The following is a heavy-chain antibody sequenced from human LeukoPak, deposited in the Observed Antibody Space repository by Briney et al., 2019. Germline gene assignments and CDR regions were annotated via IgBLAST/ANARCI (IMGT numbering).Heavy chain of an antibody. Sequence: PSETLSLTCTVSGGSISSYYWSWIRQPPGKGLEWIGYIYYSGSTNYNPSLKSRVTISVYTSKNQFSLKLSSVTAADTAVYYCARYRTSGWPLFDYWGQGTLVTVSS. CDR2: IYYSGST. CDR3: ARYRTSGWPLFDY. CDR1: GGSISSYY. J-gene: IGHJ4*02. V-gene: IGHV4-59*01. D-gene: IGHD6-19*01.